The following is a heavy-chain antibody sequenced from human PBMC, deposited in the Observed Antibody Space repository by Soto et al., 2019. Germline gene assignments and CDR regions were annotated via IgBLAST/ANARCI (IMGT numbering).Heavy chain of an antibody. Sequence: PSETLSLTCTVSGGSINGYYGTWIRQPPGKGLEWVGFVYYRGNTNSHPSLKSRVTISLDMSKNHFALKLNSVTAADTAVYYCARTKTGYAFDIWGQGTMVTVSS. J-gene: IGHJ3*02. D-gene: IGHD2-8*01. CDR3: ARTKTGYAFDI. CDR1: GGSINGYY. CDR2: VYYRGNT. V-gene: IGHV4-59*08.